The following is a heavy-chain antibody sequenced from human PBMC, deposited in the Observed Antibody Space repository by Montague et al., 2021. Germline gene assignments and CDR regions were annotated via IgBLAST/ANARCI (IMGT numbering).Heavy chain of an antibody. CDR2: INTDGDT. V-gene: IGHV3-13*01. J-gene: IGHJ6*02. CDR3: AREIPGCSYAMDV. Sequence: SLRLSCAASGFTFSTYDMHWVRQAAGKGLEWVSAINTDGDTFHFGAVMGRFFICREYTNNSSHLLMISLRAEDTAEYYCAREIPGCSYAMDVWGRGTTVTASS. D-gene: IGHD4/OR15-4a*01. CDR1: GFTFSTYD.